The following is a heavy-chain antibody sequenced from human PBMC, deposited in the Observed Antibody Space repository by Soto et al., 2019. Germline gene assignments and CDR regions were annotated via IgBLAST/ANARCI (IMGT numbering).Heavy chain of an antibody. CDR1: GYIFTGYF. J-gene: IGHJ4*02. CDR3: ARGPGVIHRQFDF. Sequence: QVQLVQSGAEVKKPGASVKVSCKTSGYIFTGYFIHWVRQAPGQGLEWMGWINPNGGGTHYAQKFQGRRLMTMDTSIATVYMHVSGLRSDDTAVYFCARGPGVIHRQFDFWSQRTLATLSS. D-gene: IGHD3-16*02. V-gene: IGHV1-2*02. CDR2: INPNGGGT.